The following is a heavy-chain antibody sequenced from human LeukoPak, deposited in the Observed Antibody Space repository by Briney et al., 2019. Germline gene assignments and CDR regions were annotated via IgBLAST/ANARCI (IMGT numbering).Heavy chain of an antibody. D-gene: IGHD5-24*01. J-gene: IGHJ5*02. V-gene: IGHV3-7*03. CDR3: TGKRFDP. CDR1: GFTFSSNW. Sequence: PGGSLRLSCVVSGFTFSSNWMHWVRQAPGKGLEWVANIKQDGGEIYYVDSVEGRFTISRDNAKNSLYLQMNSLRAEDTAVYYCTGKRFDPWGQGTLVVVSS. CDR2: IKQDGGEI.